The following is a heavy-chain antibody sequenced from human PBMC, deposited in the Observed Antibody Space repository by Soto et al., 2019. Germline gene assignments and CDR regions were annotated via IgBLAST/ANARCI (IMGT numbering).Heavy chain of an antibody. CDR2: IFYSGTT. V-gene: IGHV4-30-4*01. D-gene: IGHD1-1*01. CDR1: GDSISSPDYY. Sequence: QVQLQESGPGLVRPSQTLSLTCTVPGDSISSPDYYCSWIRQTPGKRLEWIGHIFYSGTTYYNPSLKSRLTISVDTSKNHFPLRLTSVTAADTAVYYCARDLWVEPELYYYGMDVWGQGTTVTVSS. CDR3: ARDLWVEPELYYYGMDV. J-gene: IGHJ6*02.